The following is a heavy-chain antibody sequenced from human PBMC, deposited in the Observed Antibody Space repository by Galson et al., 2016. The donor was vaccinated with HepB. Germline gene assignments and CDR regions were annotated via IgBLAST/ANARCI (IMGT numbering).Heavy chain of an antibody. D-gene: IGHD4-17*01. CDR3: AREGLSAYGEYKYYYYALDV. V-gene: IGHV3-7*01. Sequence: SLRLSCAASGFTFSSCWMTWVRQAPGKGLAWVANIKQDGSEKYYVDSVKGRFTISRDNAKNSLYLKMTSLRAEDTAVYYCAREGLSAYGEYKYYYYALDVWGQGTTVTVSS. CDR2: IKQDGSEK. J-gene: IGHJ6*02. CDR1: GFTFSSCW.